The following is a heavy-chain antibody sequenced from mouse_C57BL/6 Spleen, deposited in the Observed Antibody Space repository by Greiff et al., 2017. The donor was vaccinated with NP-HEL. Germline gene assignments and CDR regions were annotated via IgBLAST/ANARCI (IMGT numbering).Heavy chain of an antibody. CDR1: GYTFTSYW. CDR2: IDPSDSYT. V-gene: IGHV1-50*01. J-gene: IGHJ2*01. D-gene: IGHD1-1*01. CDR3: ARNYGSRYFAY. Sequence: QVQLQQPGAELVKPGASVKLSCKASGYTFTSYWMQWVKQRPGQGLEWIGEIDPSDSYTNYNQKFKGKATLTVDTSSSTAYMQLSSLTSEDSAVYYCARNYGSRYFAYWGQGTTLTVSS.